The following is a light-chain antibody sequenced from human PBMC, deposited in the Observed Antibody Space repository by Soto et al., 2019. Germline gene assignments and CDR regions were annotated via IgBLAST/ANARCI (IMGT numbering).Light chain of an antibody. J-gene: IGKJ1*01. V-gene: IGKV1-5*01. CDR2: DAS. Sequence: DIQMTQSPSTLSASVGDRVAITCRASPSISSWLAWYQQKPREAPKLLIYDASSLESGVPSRFSGSGSGTEFTLTISSLQPDDFATYYFQHYNSYSWWTFGHGTKVEIK. CDR3: QHYNSYSWWT. CDR1: PSISSW.